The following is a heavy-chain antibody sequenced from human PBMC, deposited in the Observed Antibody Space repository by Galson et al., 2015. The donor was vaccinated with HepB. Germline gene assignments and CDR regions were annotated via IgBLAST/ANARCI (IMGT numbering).Heavy chain of an antibody. Sequence: SLRLSCAASGFTFSSYGMHWVRQAPGKGLEWVAVISYDGSNKHYADSVKGRFTISRDNSKNTLYLQMNSLRAEDTAVYYCAKDLDAYDSSGSSFDYWGQGTLVTVSS. CDR3: AKDLDAYDSSGSSFDY. CDR1: GFTFSSYG. J-gene: IGHJ4*02. CDR2: ISYDGSNK. V-gene: IGHV3-30*18. D-gene: IGHD3-22*01.